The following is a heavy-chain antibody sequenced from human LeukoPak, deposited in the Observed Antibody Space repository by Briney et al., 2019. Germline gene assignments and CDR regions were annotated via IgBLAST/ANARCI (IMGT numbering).Heavy chain of an antibody. CDR1: GGSISSSSYY. V-gene: IGHV4-39*01. Sequence: SETLSLTCTVSGGSISSSSYYWGWTRQPPGKGLERIGSIYYSGSTYNNPSLKSRVTISVDTSKNQFSLKLSSVTAADTAVYYCARQAPGYSYGYVYWGQGTLVTVSS. D-gene: IGHD5-18*01. J-gene: IGHJ4*02. CDR2: IYYSGST. CDR3: ARQAPGYSYGYVY.